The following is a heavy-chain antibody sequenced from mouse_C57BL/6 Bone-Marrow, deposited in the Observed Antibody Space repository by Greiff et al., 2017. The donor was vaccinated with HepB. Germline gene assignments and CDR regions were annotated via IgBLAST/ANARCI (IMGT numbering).Heavy chain of an antibody. Sequence: EVQVVESGGGLVQPKGSLKLSCAASGFSFNTYAMNWVRQAPGKGLEWVARIRSKSNNYATYYADSVKDRFTISRDDSESMLYLQMNNLKTEDTAMYYSVSITTVVAPYAMDYWGQGTSVTVSS. CDR1: GFSFNTYA. CDR2: IRSKSNNYAT. CDR3: VSITTVVAPYAMDY. V-gene: IGHV10-1*01. J-gene: IGHJ4*01. D-gene: IGHD1-1*01.